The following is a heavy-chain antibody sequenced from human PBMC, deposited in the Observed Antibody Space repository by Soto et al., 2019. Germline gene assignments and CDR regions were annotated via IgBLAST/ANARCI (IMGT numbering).Heavy chain of an antibody. CDR1: SGSISSYY. D-gene: IGHD2-15*01. V-gene: IGHV4-59*08. CDR2: IYYSGST. J-gene: IGHJ3*01. CDR3: GRILARIGGASV. Sequence: SETLSLTCTVSSGSISSYYWTWIRQPPEEGLEWIGFIYYSGSTNYSPSLKSRVTISVDTPKTHFSLRLSSVPAATTPGYSCGRILARIGGASVWGQVTMVTFSS.